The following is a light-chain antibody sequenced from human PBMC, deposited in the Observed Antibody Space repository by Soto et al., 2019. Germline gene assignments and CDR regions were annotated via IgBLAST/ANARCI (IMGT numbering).Light chain of an antibody. CDR2: EVS. CDR3: SSYAGSNNLYV. Sequence: QSALTQPPSASGSPGQSVTISCTGTSSDVGGYNYVSWYQQHPGKAPKLMIYEVSKRPSGDPDRFSGSKSGNTASLTVSGLQAEDEADYYCSSYAGSNNLYVFGTGTKLTVL. CDR1: SSDVGGYNY. V-gene: IGLV2-8*01. J-gene: IGLJ1*01.